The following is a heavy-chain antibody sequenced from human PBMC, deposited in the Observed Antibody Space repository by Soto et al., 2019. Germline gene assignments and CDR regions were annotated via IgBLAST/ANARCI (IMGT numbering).Heavy chain of an antibody. CDR2: VSNDGSSE. CDR1: GFTFSDYA. J-gene: IGHJ4*02. Sequence: QVQLVESGGGVVQPGRSLRLSCAASGFTFSDYAMHWVRQAPGKGLEWVSVVSNDGSSEYYADFVRGRFTLSRDNSKDTLYLQMNTLIPEDTAVYYCAKWKVATTGEYYLDYWGQGTLVTVSS. D-gene: IGHD5-12*01. CDR3: AKWKVATTGEYYLDY. V-gene: IGHV3-30*18.